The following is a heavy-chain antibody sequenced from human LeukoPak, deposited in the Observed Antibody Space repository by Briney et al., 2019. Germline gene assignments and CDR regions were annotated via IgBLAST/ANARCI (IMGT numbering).Heavy chain of an antibody. V-gene: IGHV4-61*05. J-gene: IGHJ2*01. CDR2: IYHSGVT. Sequence: SETLSLTCTVSGGSISSSSYYWGWIRQPPGKGLEWIVHIYHSGVTNYNPSLRSRVAISVDTSKNQFSLKLSSVTAADTALYYCARVADRGVIGFFDLWGRDTLVTVSS. CDR1: GGSISSSSYY. CDR3: ARVADRGVIGFFDL. D-gene: IGHD3-16*02.